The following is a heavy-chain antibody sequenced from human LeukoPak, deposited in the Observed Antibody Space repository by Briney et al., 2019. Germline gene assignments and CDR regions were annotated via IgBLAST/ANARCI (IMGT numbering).Heavy chain of an antibody. CDR3: AKDGPDKWFDT. V-gene: IGHV3-74*01. Sequence: GGSLRLSCAASGITFGNNWMHWVRQGPGKGLVWISRINSDGGGAIYADSVKGRFTVSRDNAKNTLYLQMNSLRAEDTAVYYCAKDGPDKWFDTWGQGNLVTVSS. CDR2: INSDGGGA. CDR1: GITFGNNW. J-gene: IGHJ5*01.